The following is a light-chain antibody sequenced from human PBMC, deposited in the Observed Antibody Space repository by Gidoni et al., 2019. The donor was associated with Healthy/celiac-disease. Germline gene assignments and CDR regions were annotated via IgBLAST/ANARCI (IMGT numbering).Light chain of an antibody. V-gene: IGKV3-20*01. CDR3: QQYGSSSYT. CDR2: GAS. J-gene: IGKJ2*01. Sequence: EIVLTQAPGTLSLSPGERATLSCRASQSVSSSYLAWYQQTPGQAPSLLIYGASSRATGIPDRFSGSGSGTDFPLTISRLEPEDFAVYYCQQYGSSSYTFGQGTKLEIK. CDR1: QSVSSSY.